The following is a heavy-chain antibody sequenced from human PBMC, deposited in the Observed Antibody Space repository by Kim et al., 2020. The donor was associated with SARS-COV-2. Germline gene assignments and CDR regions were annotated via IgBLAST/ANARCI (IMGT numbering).Heavy chain of an antibody. Sequence: SYADSVKGRFTIARDNSKNTLYLQMNSLRAEDTAVYYCARGRRNNNWFDPWGQGTLVTVSS. J-gene: IGHJ5*02. V-gene: IGHV3-33*01. CDR3: ARGRRNNNWFDP.